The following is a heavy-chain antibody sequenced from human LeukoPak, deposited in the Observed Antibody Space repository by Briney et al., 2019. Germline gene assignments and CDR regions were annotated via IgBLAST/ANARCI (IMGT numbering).Heavy chain of an antibody. CDR1: GLIFSAYW. D-gene: IGHD5-12*01. CDR2: ISQDGSEK. J-gene: IGHJ4*02. Sequence: GGSLRLSCAASGLIFSAYWMNWVRQAPGKGLEWVATISQDGSEKYYVDSVKGRFTIFRDNAKNSLYLQMNSLRAEDTAVYFCAREPTYEGLIYWGQGTLVTVSS. V-gene: IGHV3-7*01. CDR3: AREPTYEGLIY.